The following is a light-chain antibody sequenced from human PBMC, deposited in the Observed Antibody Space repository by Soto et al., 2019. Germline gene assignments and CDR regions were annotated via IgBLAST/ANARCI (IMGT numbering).Light chain of an antibody. CDR2: DVT. J-gene: IGLJ2*01. V-gene: IGLV2-8*01. CDR1: SRDVGAYNY. Sequence: QSALTQPPSASGSPGQSVTISCTGTSRDVGAYNYVSWHQQHPGRAPQLMIYDVTKRPSGVPDRFSGSKSGNTASLTVSGLQAEDEADYYCSSHAGSTVVFGGGTK. CDR3: SSHAGSTVV.